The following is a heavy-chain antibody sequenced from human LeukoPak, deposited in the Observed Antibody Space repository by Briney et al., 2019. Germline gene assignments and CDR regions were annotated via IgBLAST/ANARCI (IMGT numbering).Heavy chain of an antibody. CDR3: ARGAASSYYDFWSGYEYYFDY. V-gene: IGHV3-7*01. J-gene: IGHJ4*02. Sequence: GGSLRLSCAASGFTFSNYWMSWVRQAPGKGLEWVASIKQDGSEKYYVDSVKGRFTISRDNAKNSLYLQMNSLRAEDTAVYYCARGAASSYYDFWSGYEYYFDYWGQGTLVTVSS. D-gene: IGHD3-3*01. CDR2: IKQDGSEK. CDR1: GFTFSNYW.